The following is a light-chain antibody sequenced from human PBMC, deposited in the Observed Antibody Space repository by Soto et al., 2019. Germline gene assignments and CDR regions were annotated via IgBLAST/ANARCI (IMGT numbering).Light chain of an antibody. CDR2: DVS. CDR1: SSDVGGYNY. V-gene: IGLV2-11*01. Sequence: QSVLTQPGSVSGSPGQSVTISCTGTSSDVGGYNYVSWYQQHPGKAPKLMIYDVSKRPSGVPDRFSGSKSGNTASLTISGLQAEDEADYYCCSYAGSPYVFGTGTKVTVL. CDR3: CSYAGSPYV. J-gene: IGLJ1*01.